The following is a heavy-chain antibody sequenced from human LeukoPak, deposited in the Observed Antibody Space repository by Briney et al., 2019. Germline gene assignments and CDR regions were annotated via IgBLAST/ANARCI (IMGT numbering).Heavy chain of an antibody. J-gene: IGHJ6*03. CDR1: GFTFSSFS. CDR3: ARESGSRSYYYYMDV. CDR2: ISSTSSYI. V-gene: IGHV3-21*01. Sequence: GGSLRLSCAASGFTFSSFSMNWVRQAPGKGLEWVSSISSTSSYIYYADPVKGRFTISRDKDKNSVYLQMTSLRAEDTAVYYCARESGSRSYYYYMDVWGKGTTVTVSS. D-gene: IGHD2-2*01.